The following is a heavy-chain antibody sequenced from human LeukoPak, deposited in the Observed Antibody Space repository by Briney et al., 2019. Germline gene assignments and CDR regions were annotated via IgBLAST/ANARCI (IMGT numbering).Heavy chain of an antibody. CDR1: GYTFTSYY. D-gene: IGHD3-9*01. Sequence: ASVKVSCKASGYTFTSYYINWVRQAPGQGLEWMGIINPTGGSTSYAQKFQGRVTMTRDTSTSTVYMELSSLRSEDTAVYYCAREMAPETYYDISTGRGFDYWGQGTLVTVSS. V-gene: IGHV1-46*01. J-gene: IGHJ4*02. CDR2: INPTGGST. CDR3: AREMAPETYYDISTGRGFDY.